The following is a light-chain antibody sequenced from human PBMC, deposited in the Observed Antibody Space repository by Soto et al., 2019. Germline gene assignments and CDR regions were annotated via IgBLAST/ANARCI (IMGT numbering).Light chain of an antibody. J-gene: IGKJ4*01. Sequence: EIVMTQSPATLSVSPGERATLSCRASQSVSSNLAWYQQKPGQAPRLLIYGATTGATGIPARFSGSGSGTEFTLTISSLQSEDFAVYSCQQYNNWPLTFGGGTKVDIK. CDR2: GAT. V-gene: IGKV3-15*01. CDR1: QSVSSN. CDR3: QQYNNWPLT.